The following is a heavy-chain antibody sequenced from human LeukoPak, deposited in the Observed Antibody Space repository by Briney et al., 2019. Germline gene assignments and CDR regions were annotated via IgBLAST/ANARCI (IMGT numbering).Heavy chain of an antibody. J-gene: IGHJ6*03. V-gene: IGHV4-4*07. Sequence: SETLSLTCTVSGGSISSYYWSWIRQPAGKGLEWIGRIYTSGSTNYNPSLKGRVTMSVDTSKNQFSLKLSSVTAADTAVYYCARGWGYCSGGSCYSAVPYYYYYMDIWGKGTTVTISS. CDR1: GGSISSYY. D-gene: IGHD2-15*01. CDR2: IYTSGST. CDR3: ARGWGYCSGGSCYSAVPYYYYYMDI.